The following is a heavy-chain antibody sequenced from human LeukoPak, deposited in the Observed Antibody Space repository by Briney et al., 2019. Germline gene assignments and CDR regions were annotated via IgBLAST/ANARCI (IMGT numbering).Heavy chain of an antibody. Sequence: GASVEVSCKASGYTFTSYYMHWVRQAPGQGLEWMGWINPKSGGTNYAQKFQGRVTMTRDTSINTVYMELSRLRSDDTAVYYCAREMSYVVVVAYSGGAGAFDIWGQGTMVTVSS. CDR1: GYTFTSYY. CDR2: INPKSGGT. CDR3: AREMSYVVVVAYSGGAGAFDI. D-gene: IGHD2-15*01. V-gene: IGHV1-2*02. J-gene: IGHJ3*02.